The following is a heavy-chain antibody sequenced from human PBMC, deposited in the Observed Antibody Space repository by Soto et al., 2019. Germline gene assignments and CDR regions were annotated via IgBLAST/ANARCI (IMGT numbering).Heavy chain of an antibody. D-gene: IGHD6-13*01. CDR3: ARRMHSSSWYYYYGMDV. CDR2: IDPSDSYT. CDR1: GYSFTSYW. J-gene: IGHJ6*02. V-gene: IGHV5-10-1*01. Sequence: GESLKISCKGSGYSFTSYWISWVRQMPGKGLEWMGRIDPSDSYTNYSPSFQGHVTISADKSISTAYLQWSSLKASDTAMYYCARRMHSSSWYYYYGMDVWGQGTTVTVSS.